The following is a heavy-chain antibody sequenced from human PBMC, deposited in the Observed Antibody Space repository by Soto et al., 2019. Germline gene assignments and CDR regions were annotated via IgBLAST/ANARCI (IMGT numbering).Heavy chain of an antibody. Sequence: QVQLVQSGAEVKKPGASVKVSCKASGYTFTSYGISWVRQAPGQGLEWMGWISAYNGNTNYAQKLQGRVTMTKDTSTSTAYMELRSLRSDDTAVYYCARESALWFPGSGGDIWGQGTMVTVSS. CDR1: GYTFTSYG. CDR3: ARESALWFPGSGGDI. J-gene: IGHJ3*02. D-gene: IGHD5-18*01. V-gene: IGHV1-18*01. CDR2: ISAYNGNT.